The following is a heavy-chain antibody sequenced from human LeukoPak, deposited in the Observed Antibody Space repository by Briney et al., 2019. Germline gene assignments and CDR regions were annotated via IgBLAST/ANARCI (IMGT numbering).Heavy chain of an antibody. D-gene: IGHD6-13*01. CDR1: GYSFTSYW. V-gene: IGHV5-51*01. CDR3: ARLEYSSSLYAAAYDF. Sequence: GESLKISCKGSGYSFTSYWIGWVRQMPGKGLEWMGIIYPGDSDTRYSPSFQGQVTISADKSISTAYLQWSSLEGSDTAMYYCARLEYSSSLYAAAYDFWGQGTLVTVSS. CDR2: IYPGDSDT. J-gene: IGHJ4*02.